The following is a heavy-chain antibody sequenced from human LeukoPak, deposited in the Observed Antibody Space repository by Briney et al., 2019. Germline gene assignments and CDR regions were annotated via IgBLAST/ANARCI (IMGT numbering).Heavy chain of an antibody. CDR1: GFTFSSYS. CDR3: ARVHSSGQLETFDY. J-gene: IGHJ4*02. D-gene: IGHD6-19*01. Sequence: GGSLRLSCATSGFTFSSYSMNWVRQAPGRGLEWVSSVTTSSSYIYYADSVKGRFTSSRDNAKNSMYLQMNSLRAEDTAVHYCARVHSSGQLETFDYWGQGTLVTVSS. V-gene: IGHV3-21*06. CDR2: VTTSSSYI.